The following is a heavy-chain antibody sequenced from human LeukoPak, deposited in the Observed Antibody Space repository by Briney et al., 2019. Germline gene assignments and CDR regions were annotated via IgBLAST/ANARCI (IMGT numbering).Heavy chain of an antibody. Sequence: SETLSLTCTVSGYSISSGYYWGWIRQPPGKGLEWIGSIYHSGSTYYNRSLKSRVTISVDTSKNQFSLKLSSVTAADTAVYYCARDGVESGYSYGNWFDPWGQGTLVTVSS. V-gene: IGHV4-38-2*02. J-gene: IGHJ5*02. CDR1: GYSISSGYY. CDR2: IYHSGST. CDR3: ARDGVESGYSYGNWFDP. D-gene: IGHD5-18*01.